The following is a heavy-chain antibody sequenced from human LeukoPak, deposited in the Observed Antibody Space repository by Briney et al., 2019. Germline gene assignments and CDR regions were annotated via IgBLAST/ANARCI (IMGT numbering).Heavy chain of an antibody. CDR3: ARDPEWELRSSYYYYGMDV. CDR1: GYTFTSYG. CDR2: TSAYNGNT. Sequence: ASVKVSCKASGYTFTSYGISWVRQAPGQGLEWMGWTSAYNGNTNYAQKLQGRVTMTTDTSTSTAYMELRSLRSDDTAVYYCARDPEWELRSSYYYYGMDVWGQGTTVTVSS. D-gene: IGHD1-26*01. V-gene: IGHV1-18*01. J-gene: IGHJ6*02.